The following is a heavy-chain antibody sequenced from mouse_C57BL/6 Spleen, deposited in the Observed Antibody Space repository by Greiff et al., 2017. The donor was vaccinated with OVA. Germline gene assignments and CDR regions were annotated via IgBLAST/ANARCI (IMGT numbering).Heavy chain of an antibody. V-gene: IGHV5-17*01. CDR2: ISSGSSTI. CDR1: GFTFSDYG. J-gene: IGHJ4*01. Sequence: DVKLVESGGGLVKPGGSLKLSCAASGFTFSDYGMHWVRQAPEKGLEWVAYISSGSSTIYYADTVKGRFTISRDNAKNTLFLQLTSLRSEDTAMYYCARMWYAMDYWGQGTSVTVSS. CDR3: ARMWYAMDY.